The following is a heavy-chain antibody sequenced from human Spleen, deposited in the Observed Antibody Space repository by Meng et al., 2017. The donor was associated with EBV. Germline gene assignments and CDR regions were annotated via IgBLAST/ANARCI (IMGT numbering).Heavy chain of an antibody. Sequence: LQGSGPGLVSPSKTLSLPFAVSGGAISSGGYSWSWIRQPPGKGLEWIGYIYHSGSTYYNPSLKSRVTISVDRSKTQFSLKLSSVTAADTAVYYCARGFGYDILTGYYSEAFDIWGQGTMVTVSS. D-gene: IGHD3-9*01. CDR3: ARGFGYDILTGYYSEAFDI. V-gene: IGHV4-30-2*01. J-gene: IGHJ3*02. CDR2: IYHSGST. CDR1: GGAISSGGYS.